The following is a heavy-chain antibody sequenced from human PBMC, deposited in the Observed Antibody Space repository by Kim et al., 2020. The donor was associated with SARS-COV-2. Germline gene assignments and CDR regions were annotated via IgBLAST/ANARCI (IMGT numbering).Heavy chain of an antibody. J-gene: IGHJ5*02. CDR2: IYYSGST. CDR1: GGSISSSSYY. V-gene: IGHV4-39*01. Sequence: SETLSLTCTVSGGSISSSSYYWGWIRQPPGKGLEWIGSIYYSGSTYYNPSLKSRVTISVDTSKNQFSLKLSSVTAADTAVYYCARRLVVVAAGNWFDPWGQGTLVTVSS. D-gene: IGHD2-15*01. CDR3: ARRLVVVAAGNWFDP.